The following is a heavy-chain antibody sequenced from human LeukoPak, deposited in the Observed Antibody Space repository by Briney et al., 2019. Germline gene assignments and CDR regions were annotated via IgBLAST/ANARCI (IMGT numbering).Heavy chain of an antibody. CDR2: ISADNGNT. CDR3: ARDWAPLSGNYYDAWFDP. V-gene: IGHV1-18*01. J-gene: IGHJ5*02. D-gene: IGHD1-26*01. CDR1: GYTFTSYG. Sequence: GASVKVSCKASGYTFTSYGISWVRQAPGQGLEWMGWISADNGNTKYAQKLQGRVTMTTDTSTSTAHMELRSLRSDDTAVYYCARDWAPLSGNYYDAWFDPWGQGTLVTVSS.